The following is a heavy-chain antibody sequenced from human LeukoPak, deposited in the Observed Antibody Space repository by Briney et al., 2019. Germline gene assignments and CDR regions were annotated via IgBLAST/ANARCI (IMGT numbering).Heavy chain of an antibody. V-gene: IGHV4-38-2*01. CDR3: ASTGYGEYVGYAFDI. CDR2: IHQSGNT. Sequence: SETLSLTCSVSGSSISSGYYWGWIRQPPGKGLEWIGSIHQSGNTYFNPSLRSRVTVSVDASKNQFSLKLSSVTAADTAVYYCASTGYGEYVGYAFDIWGQGTMATVSS. J-gene: IGHJ3*02. D-gene: IGHD4-17*01. CDR1: GSSISSGYY.